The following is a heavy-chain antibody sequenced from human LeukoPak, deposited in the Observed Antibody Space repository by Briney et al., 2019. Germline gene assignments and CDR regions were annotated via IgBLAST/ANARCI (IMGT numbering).Heavy chain of an antibody. CDR3: ATRGYDEYYFDF. D-gene: IGHD5-12*01. CDR1: GLAFSSYA. CDR2: ISGSGGST. J-gene: IGHJ4*02. V-gene: IGHV3-23*01. Sequence: GGSLRLSCAASGLAFSSYAMSWVRPAPGKGLEWVSAISGSGGSTYYADSVKGRFTISRDNSKNTLYLQMNSLRAEDTGVYYCATRGYDEYYFDFWGQGTLVTVSS.